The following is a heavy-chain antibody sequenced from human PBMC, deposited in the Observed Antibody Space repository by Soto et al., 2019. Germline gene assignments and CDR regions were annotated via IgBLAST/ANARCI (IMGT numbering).Heavy chain of an antibody. CDR3: ARSWGNGWYYFDY. J-gene: IGHJ4*02. V-gene: IGHV4-59*01. CDR2: ISYTGTI. CDR1: GGSISSYY. Sequence: SATLSLTCTVSGGSISSYYWTWIRQPPGKGLEWIGYISYTGTINYNPSLKSRVTISVDTSKNQFSLRLTSVTAAGTAVYYCARSWGNGWYYFDYWGQGILVTVPQ. D-gene: IGHD6-19*01.